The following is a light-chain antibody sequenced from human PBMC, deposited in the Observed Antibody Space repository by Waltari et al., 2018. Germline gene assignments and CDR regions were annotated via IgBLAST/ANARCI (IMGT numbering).Light chain of an antibody. CDR2: STN. CDR3: VLYMGGGIL. J-gene: IGLJ3*02. CDR1: SGSVSTTYY. V-gene: IGLV8-61*01. Sequence: QTVVTQEPSFSVSPGGTVTLTCGLRSGSVSTTYYPSWYQQTPGQAPRPRIYSTNTRSAGVPDRISGSILGNKAALTITGAQADDESDYYCVLYMGGGILFGGGTKLTVL.